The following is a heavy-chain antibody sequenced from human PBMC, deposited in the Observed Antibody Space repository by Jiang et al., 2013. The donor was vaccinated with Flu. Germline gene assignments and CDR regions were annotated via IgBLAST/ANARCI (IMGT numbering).Heavy chain of an antibody. V-gene: IGHV1-69*01. Sequence: YAQKFQGRVTITADESTSTAYMELSSLRSEDTAVYYCARVPGGITMVRGVFEYFQHWGQGTLVTVSS. CDR3: ARVPGGITMVRGVFEYFQH. D-gene: IGHD3-10*01. J-gene: IGHJ1*01.